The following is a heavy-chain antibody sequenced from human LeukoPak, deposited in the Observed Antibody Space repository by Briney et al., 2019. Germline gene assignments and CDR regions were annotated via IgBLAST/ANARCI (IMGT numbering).Heavy chain of an antibody. D-gene: IGHD1-26*01. CDR2: ISSSSSYI. V-gene: IGHV3-21*01. Sequence: GGSLRLSCAGSGFTFSSYSMNWVRQAPGKGLEWVSSISSSSSYIYYADSVKGQFTTSRYNAKNSLYLQMNSLRADDTAVYYCARAYSGRYGLGYYYMDVWGKGTTVTISS. CDR1: GFTFSSYS. CDR3: ARAYSGRYGLGYYYMDV. J-gene: IGHJ6*03.